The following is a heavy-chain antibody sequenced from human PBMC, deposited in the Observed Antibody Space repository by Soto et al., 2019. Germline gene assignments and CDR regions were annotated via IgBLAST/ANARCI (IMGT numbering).Heavy chain of an antibody. J-gene: IGHJ4*01. V-gene: IGHV3-64D*06. CDR3: VKDHGAYHLNFDY. D-gene: IGHD2-2*01. Sequence: ACCLRLCRASSGVIFSVLVIDWVRQAPGKGLQYVSAISNNGGSTYYADSVKGRFTISRDNSKSTLFLQMSSLRPEDTAVYYCVKDHGAYHLNFDYWGQGTLVIVSS. CDR1: GVIFSVLV. CDR2: ISNNGGST.